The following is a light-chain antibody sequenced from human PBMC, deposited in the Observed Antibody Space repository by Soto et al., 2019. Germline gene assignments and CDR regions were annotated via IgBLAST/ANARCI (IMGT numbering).Light chain of an antibody. V-gene: IGKV3-15*01. CDR2: GAS. CDR3: QQYNNWLGT. Sequence: EIVMTQSPATLSVSPGERAXXXXXASQSVSSNLAWYQQKPGQAPRLLIYGASTRATGIPARFSGSGSGTEFTLTISSLQSEDFAVYYCQQYNNWLGTFGQGTKV. J-gene: IGKJ1*01. CDR1: QSVSSN.